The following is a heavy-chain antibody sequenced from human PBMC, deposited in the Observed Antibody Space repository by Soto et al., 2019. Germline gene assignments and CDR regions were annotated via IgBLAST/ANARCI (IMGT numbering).Heavy chain of an antibody. CDR3: ARDGGRGYAYYMDV. CDR2: IWYDGSNE. V-gene: IGHV3-33*01. D-gene: IGHD3-16*01. J-gene: IGHJ6*03. CDR1: GFTFSNNG. Sequence: QVQLVESGGGVVQPVRSLRLSCASSGFTFSNNGMHWVRQAPGKGLEWVAVIWYDGSNEYYADSVKGRFTISRDNSKNTLYLQMSSLRVEDTAVYYCARDGGRGYAYYMDVWGKGATVTVSS.